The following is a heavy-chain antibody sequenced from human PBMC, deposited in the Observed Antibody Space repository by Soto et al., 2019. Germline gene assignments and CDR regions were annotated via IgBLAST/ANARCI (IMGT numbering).Heavy chain of an antibody. J-gene: IGHJ6*02. D-gene: IGHD2-21*02. CDR3: AILCGGDCYSHYYYYGMDV. Sequence: QVQLVQSGAEVKKPGSSVKVSCKASRGTFSSYAISWVRQAPGQGLEWMGGIIPIFGTANYAQKFQGRVTITADESTSTAYMELSSLRSEDTAVYYCAILCGGDCYSHYYYYGMDVWGQGTTVTVSS. V-gene: IGHV1-69*12. CDR1: RGTFSSYA. CDR2: IIPIFGTA.